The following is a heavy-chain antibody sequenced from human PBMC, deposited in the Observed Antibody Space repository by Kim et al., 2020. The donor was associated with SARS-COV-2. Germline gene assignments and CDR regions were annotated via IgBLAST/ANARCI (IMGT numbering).Heavy chain of an antibody. CDR3: SSARRRHYYGSGIDLPNY. CDR1: GGSISSYC. CDR2: IYYSGST. Sequence: SETLSLTCTVSGGSISSYCWSWVRQPPGKGLEWVGYIYYSGSTNYNPSLKSRVTISVYTSTTQFSLKLRPVTVADTAAYYYSSARRRHYYGSGIDLPNY. D-gene: IGHD3-10*01. J-gene: IGHJ4*01. V-gene: IGHV4-59*01.